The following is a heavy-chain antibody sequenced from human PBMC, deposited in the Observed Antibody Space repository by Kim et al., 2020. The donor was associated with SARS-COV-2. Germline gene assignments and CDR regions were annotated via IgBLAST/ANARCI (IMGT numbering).Heavy chain of an antibody. V-gene: IGHV4-39*07. Sequence: SETLSLTCTVSGGSISSSSYYWGWIRQPPGKGLEWIGSIYYSGSTYYNPSLKSRVTISVDTSKNQFSLKLSSVTAADTAVYYCVRDGGDLRYFDWPPYYFDYWGQGTLVTVSS. CDR1: GGSISSSSYY. CDR2: IYYSGST. CDR3: VRDGGDLRYFDWPPYYFDY. J-gene: IGHJ4*02. D-gene: IGHD3-9*01.